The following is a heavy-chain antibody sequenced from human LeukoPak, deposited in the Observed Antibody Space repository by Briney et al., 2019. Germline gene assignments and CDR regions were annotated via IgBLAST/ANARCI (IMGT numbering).Heavy chain of an antibody. V-gene: IGHV4-34*01. J-gene: IGHJ5*02. CDR2: INHSGST. D-gene: IGHD5-24*01. Sequence: SETLSLTCAVHGGSFSGYYWSWIRQPPGKGLEWIGEINHSGSTNYNPSLKSRVTISVDTSKNQFSLKLSSVTAADTAVYYCARGGDGYNTWGQGTLVTVSS. CDR3: ARGGDGYNT. CDR1: GGSFSGYY.